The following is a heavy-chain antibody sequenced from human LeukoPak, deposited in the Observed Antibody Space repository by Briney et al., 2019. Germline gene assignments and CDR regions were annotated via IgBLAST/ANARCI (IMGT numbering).Heavy chain of an antibody. CDR1: GFTFSDYW. CDR3: ATRSPHTSSWYVYLFWDY. CDR2: INQDGTDK. D-gene: IGHD6-13*01. Sequence: GGSLRLSCAASGFTFSDYWMTWVRQAPGKGLEWVANINQDGTDKNYVDSVKGRFTISGDNAKDSLYLQMNSLRPEDTAVYYCATRSPHTSSWYVYLFWDYWGQGALVTVSS. V-gene: IGHV3-7*01. J-gene: IGHJ4*02.